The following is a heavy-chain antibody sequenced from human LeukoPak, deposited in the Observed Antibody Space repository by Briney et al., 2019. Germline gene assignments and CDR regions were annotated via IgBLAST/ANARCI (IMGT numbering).Heavy chain of an antibody. D-gene: IGHD5-18*01. Sequence: PGRSLRLSCAASGFTFSSYAMSWVRQAPGKGLEWVANIKQDGSEKYYVDSVKGRFTISRDNAKNSLYLQIYSLRDEDTAVYYCARGMNPAMTPLRFDSWGQGTLVTVSA. J-gene: IGHJ5*01. CDR3: ARGMNPAMTPLRFDS. V-gene: IGHV3-7*01. CDR2: IKQDGSEK. CDR1: GFTFSSYA.